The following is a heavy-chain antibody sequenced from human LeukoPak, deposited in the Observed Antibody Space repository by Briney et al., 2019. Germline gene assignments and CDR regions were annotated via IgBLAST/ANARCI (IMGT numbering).Heavy chain of an antibody. CDR3: ASTLRFLPYRRFDH. D-gene: IGHD3-3*01. J-gene: IGHJ4*02. Sequence: KPSETLSLTCSVSGGSIISSNYYWGWIRQPPGKGLEWIGSIYQSGSGSSYYNPSLKSRVTIFGDTSKNQFFLRLSAVTAADTAVYYCASTLRFLPYRRFDHWGQGTLVTVPS. CDR1: GGSIISSNYY. CDR2: IYQSGSGSS. V-gene: IGHV4-39*01.